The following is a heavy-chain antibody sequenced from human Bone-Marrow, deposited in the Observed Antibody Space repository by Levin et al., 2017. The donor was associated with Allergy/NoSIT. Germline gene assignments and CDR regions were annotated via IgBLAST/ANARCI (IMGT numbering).Heavy chain of an antibody. CDR3: AKSQGRHDFWSGYYPPATVVDY. J-gene: IGHJ4*02. Sequence: PGESLKISCAASGFTFDTYALNWVRQAPGKGLEWVSIIDGSGGSTHYADSVKGRFTLSRDNSKNTVYLQMSSLRVEDTAVYYCAKSQGRHDFWSGYYPPATVVDYWGQGTLVTVS. CDR1: GFTFDTYA. D-gene: IGHD3-3*01. CDR2: IDGSGGST. V-gene: IGHV3-23*01.